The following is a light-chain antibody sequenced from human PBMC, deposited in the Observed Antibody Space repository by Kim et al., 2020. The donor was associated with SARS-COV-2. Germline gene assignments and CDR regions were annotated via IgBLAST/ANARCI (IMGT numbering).Light chain of an antibody. CDR1: QNINKY. CDR3: QEYDNLPALT. J-gene: IGKJ4*01. V-gene: IGKV1-33*01. Sequence: DIQMTQSPSSLSASVGDRVTITCRASQNINKYLNWYQQKPGRAPKLLIYDASDLQTGVPSRFSGRGSGTDFSLTISNLQPEDVAIYYCQEYDNLPALTFGVGTKVDIK. CDR2: DAS.